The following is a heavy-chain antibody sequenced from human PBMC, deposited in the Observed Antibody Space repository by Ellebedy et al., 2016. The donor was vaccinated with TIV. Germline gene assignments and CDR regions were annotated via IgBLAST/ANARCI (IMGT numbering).Heavy chain of an antibody. V-gene: IGHV3-13*01. J-gene: IGHJ4*02. D-gene: IGHD1-14*01. Sequence: GESLKIYCAASGFTFSSYDMHWVRQVTGKGLEWVSAIGTAGDTYYPGSVKGRFTISRENAKNSLYLQMNSLRAGDMAVYYCARATEGLDYWGQGTLVIVSS. CDR1: GFTFSSYD. CDR2: IGTAGDT. CDR3: ARATEGLDY.